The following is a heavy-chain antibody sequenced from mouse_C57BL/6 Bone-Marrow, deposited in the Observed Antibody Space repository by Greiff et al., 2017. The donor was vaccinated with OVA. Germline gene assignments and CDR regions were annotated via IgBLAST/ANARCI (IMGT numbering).Heavy chain of an antibody. CDR1: GYTFTSYW. CDR3: ARKGDFDY. J-gene: IGHJ2*01. Sequence: DQLQQSGAELVRPGPSVKLSCKASGYTFTSYWMHWVKQRPGQGLEWIGVIDPSDSYTNYNQKFKGKATLTVDTSSSTAYMQLSSLTSEDSAVYYCARKGDFDYWGQGTTLTVSS. V-gene: IGHV1-59*01. CDR2: IDPSDSYT.